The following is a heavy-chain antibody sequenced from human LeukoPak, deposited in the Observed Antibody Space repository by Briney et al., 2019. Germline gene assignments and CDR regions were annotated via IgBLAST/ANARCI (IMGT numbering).Heavy chain of an antibody. J-gene: IGHJ4*02. Sequence: GGSLRLSCAVSGFTFSSYAMHWVRQAPGKGLEYVSAISSNGDTTYYASSVKGRFTISRDNSRSTLYLQTGSLRAEDMAVYYCARDGVWGQGTLVTVSS. CDR2: ISSNGDTT. V-gene: IGHV3-64*01. CDR3: ARDGV. CDR1: GFTFSSYA.